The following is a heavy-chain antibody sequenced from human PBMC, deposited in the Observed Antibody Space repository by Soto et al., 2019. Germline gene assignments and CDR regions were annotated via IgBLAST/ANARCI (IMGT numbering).Heavy chain of an antibody. J-gene: IGHJ4*02. V-gene: IGHV1-69*13. D-gene: IGHD6-19*01. CDR2: MIPIFDTA. CDR1: TGTLSSYS. CDR3: ASDSSSGWYGSCFDS. Sequence: SVKVSCKASTGTLSSYSFSCVRHATGQGLEWMGGMIPIFDTANYTQKSQGRVTITADESTSTDYMELSSLRSEDTAVYYCASDSSSGWYGSCFDSWGQGTLVTVSS.